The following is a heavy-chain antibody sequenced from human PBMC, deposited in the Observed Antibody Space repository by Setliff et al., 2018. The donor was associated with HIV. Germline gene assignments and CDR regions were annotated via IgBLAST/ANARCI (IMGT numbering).Heavy chain of an antibody. J-gene: IGHJ5*02. CDR1: GYTLTDLS. CDR3: VRDRFTWAYCGGACGWFDP. Sequence: GASVKVSCKVSGYTLTDLSMHWVRQAPGKGLEWMGGFDPEDVETVYAQKLQGRVTITRDTSASTAHMELSSLRSEDTAVYYCVRDRFTWAYCGGACGWFDPWGQGTLVTVSS. CDR2: FDPEDVET. V-gene: IGHV1-24*01. D-gene: IGHD2-21*02.